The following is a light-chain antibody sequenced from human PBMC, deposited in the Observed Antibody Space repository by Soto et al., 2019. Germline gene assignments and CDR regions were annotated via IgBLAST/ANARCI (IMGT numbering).Light chain of an antibody. Sequence: EIVMTQSPATLSVSPGDRATLSCRASQSVSSNLAWYQQRPGQAPRLLIYGASTRATGIPARFSGSGSGTEFTLTISRLEPEDFALYYCQQYGNSPPLTFGGGTKVEIK. CDR1: QSVSSN. CDR3: QQYGNSPPLT. V-gene: IGKV3-15*01. CDR2: GAS. J-gene: IGKJ4*01.